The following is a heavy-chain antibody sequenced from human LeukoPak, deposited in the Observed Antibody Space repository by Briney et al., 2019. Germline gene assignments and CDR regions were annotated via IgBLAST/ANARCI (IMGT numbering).Heavy chain of an antibody. CDR3: ARDRYDYVWGSYRYFSDAFDI. CDR2: ISSSSSTI. D-gene: IGHD3-16*02. V-gene: IGHV3-48*02. Sequence: GGSLRLSCAASGFTFSSYSMNWVRQAPGKGLEWVSYISSSSSTIYYADSVKGRSTISRDNAKNSLYLQMNSLRDEDTAVYYCARDRYDYVWGSYRYFSDAFDIWGQGTMVTVSS. CDR1: GFTFSSYS. J-gene: IGHJ3*02.